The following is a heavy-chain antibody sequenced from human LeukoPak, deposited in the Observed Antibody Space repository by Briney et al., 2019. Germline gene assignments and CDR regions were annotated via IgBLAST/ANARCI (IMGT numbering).Heavy chain of an antibody. V-gene: IGHV4-59*01. CDR3: ARINYFDSSGYYYEDY. J-gene: IGHJ4*02. D-gene: IGHD3-22*01. Sequence: SETLSLTCTVSGGSISSYYWSWIRQPPGKGLEWIGYIYYSGSTNYNPSLKSRVTISVDTSKNQFSLNLSSVTAADTAVYYCARINYFDSSGYYYEDYWGQGTLVTVSS. CDR2: IYYSGST. CDR1: GGSISSYY.